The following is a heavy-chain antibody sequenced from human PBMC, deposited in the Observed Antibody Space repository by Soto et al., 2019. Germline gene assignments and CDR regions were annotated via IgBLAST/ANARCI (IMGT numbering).Heavy chain of an antibody. CDR2: ISHSRTT. CDR1: LVSISSGNW. D-gene: IGHD2-2*01. Sequence: QVQLQESGQGLVEPSGTLSLTCAVSLVSISSGNWWSWVRQPPGRGLAYIGEISHSRTTNYNPSLESRLHMSLDASKNQFSLKLTSVTAADTAVYYCATKKVPAPGNYWGQGTLVIVSS. V-gene: IGHV4-4*02. J-gene: IGHJ4*02. CDR3: ATKKVPAPGNY.